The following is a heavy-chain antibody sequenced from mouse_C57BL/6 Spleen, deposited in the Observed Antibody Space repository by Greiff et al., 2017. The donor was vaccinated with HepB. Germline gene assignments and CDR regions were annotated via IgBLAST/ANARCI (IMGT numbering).Heavy chain of an antibody. J-gene: IGHJ2*01. CDR1: GYTFTDYY. Sequence: EVQLQQSGPELVKPGASVKISCKASGYTFTDYYMNWVKQSHGKSLEWIGDINPNNGGTSYNQKFKGKATLTVDKSSSTAYMELRSLTSEDSAVYYCARWGYGSSGTGYWGQGTTLTVSS. CDR3: ARWGYGSSGTGY. V-gene: IGHV1-26*01. CDR2: INPNNGGT. D-gene: IGHD1-1*01.